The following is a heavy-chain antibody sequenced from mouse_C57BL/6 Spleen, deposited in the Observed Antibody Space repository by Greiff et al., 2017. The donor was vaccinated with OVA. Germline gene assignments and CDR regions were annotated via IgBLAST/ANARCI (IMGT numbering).Heavy chain of an antibody. CDR2: IYPGSGST. V-gene: IGHV1-55*01. J-gene: IGHJ3*01. CDR1: GYTFTSYW. Sequence: QVQLKQPGAELVKPGASVKMSCKASGYTFTSYWITWVKQRPGQGLEWIGDIYPGSGSTNYNEKFKSKATLTVDTSSSTAYMQLSSLTSEDSAVYYCANYYGSSFWFAYWGQGTLVTVSA. D-gene: IGHD1-1*01. CDR3: ANYYGSSFWFAY.